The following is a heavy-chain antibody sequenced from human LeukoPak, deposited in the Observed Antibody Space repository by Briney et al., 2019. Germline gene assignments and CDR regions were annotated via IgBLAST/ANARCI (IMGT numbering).Heavy chain of an antibody. CDR2: VYYSGNT. CDR1: GGSISSHY. Sequence: PSETLSLTCSVSGGSISSHYWGWIRQPPGKGLEWIGYVYYSGNTNYKPSLKSRVTISVDTSKKQFSLNLSSVTAADTAVYYCASETGLEGGMDVWGQGTTVTVSS. V-gene: IGHV4-59*08. D-gene: IGHD3-10*01. CDR3: ASETGLEGGMDV. J-gene: IGHJ6*02.